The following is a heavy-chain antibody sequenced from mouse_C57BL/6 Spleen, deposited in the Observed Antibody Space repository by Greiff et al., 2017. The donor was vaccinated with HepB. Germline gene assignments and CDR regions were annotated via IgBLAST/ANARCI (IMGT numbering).Heavy chain of an antibody. V-gene: IGHV1-52*01. CDR2: IDPSDSET. J-gene: IGHJ2*01. CDR3: ARTHYGSSSGFDY. D-gene: IGHD1-1*01. Sequence: QVQLQQPGAELVRPGSSVKLSCKASGYTFTSCWMHWVKQRPIQGLEWIGNIDPSDSETHYNQKFKDKATLTVDKSSSTAYMQLSSLTSEDSAVYYCARTHYGSSSGFDYWGQGTTLTVSS. CDR1: GYTFTSCW.